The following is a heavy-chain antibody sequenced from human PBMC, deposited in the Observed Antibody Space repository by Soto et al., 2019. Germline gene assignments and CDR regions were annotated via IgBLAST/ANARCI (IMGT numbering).Heavy chain of an antibody. CDR2: IYYSGGT. CDR1: GCSIRSSSYY. D-gene: IGHD1-1*01. V-gene: IGHV4-39*01. J-gene: IGHJ3*02. Sequence: DILSLACTVSGCSIRSSSYYWSWISQPAGEGLEWIGSIYYSGGTYYNPSVKSRGTISVDTSKNLFSLKLSCVTAADTAVYYCARPYNWNDGEAFDSWGEGTMVT. CDR3: ARPYNWNDGEAFDS.